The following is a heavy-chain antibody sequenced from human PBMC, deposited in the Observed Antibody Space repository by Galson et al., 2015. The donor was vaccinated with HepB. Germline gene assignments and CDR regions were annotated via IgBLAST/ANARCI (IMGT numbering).Heavy chain of an antibody. CDR3: ARGPYIVVVPAAIMWFDP. V-gene: IGHV4-34*01. CDR2: INHSGST. J-gene: IGHJ5*02. D-gene: IGHD2-2*02. CDR1: GGSFSGYY. Sequence: ETLSLTCAVYGGSFSGYYWSWIRQPPGKGLEWIGEINHSGSTNYNPSLRSRVTISVDTSKNQFSLKLSSVTAADTAVYYCARGPYIVVVPAAIMWFDPWGQGTLVTVSS.